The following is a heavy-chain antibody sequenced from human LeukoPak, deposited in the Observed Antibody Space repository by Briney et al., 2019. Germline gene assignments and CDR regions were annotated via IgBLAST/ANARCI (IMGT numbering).Heavy chain of an antibody. Sequence: SETLSLTCTVSGGSISSSSYYWGWIRQAPGKGLEWIGSIYYSGSTYYNPSLKSRVTISVDTSKNQFSLKLSSVTAADTAVYYCARHSSVAGTDYWGQGTLVTVSS. CDR2: IYYSGST. V-gene: IGHV4-39*01. J-gene: IGHJ4*02. CDR1: GGSISSSSYY. D-gene: IGHD6-19*01. CDR3: ARHSSVAGTDY.